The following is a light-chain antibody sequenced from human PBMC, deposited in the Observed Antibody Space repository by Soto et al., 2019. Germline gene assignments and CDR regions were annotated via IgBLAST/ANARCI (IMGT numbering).Light chain of an antibody. CDR1: QSVSSN. J-gene: IGKJ4*01. CDR2: GAS. CDR3: QHDNNWPLT. Sequence: MVMTLCSVTLSVSTGERATRSCRASQSVSSNLAWYQQKPGQAPRLLIYGASTRATGIPARFSGSGSGTEFTLTISSLQSEDFAVYYCQHDNNWPLTFGGGTKVDIK. V-gene: IGKV3-15*01.